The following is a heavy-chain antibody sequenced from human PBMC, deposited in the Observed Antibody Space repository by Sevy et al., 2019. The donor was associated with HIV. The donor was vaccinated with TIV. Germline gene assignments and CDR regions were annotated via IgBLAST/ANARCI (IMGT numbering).Heavy chain of an antibody. V-gene: IGHV3-66*01. CDR2: IYSGGST. D-gene: IGHD4-17*01. Sequence: GGSLRLSCAASGFTVSSNYMSWVRQAPGKGLEWVSVIYSGGSTYCADSVKDRFSISRDNSKNTLYLQMSSLRAEDTAVYYSARDSPMTTVVTVGYYGMDVWGQGTTVTVSS. CDR3: ARDSPMTTVVTVGYYGMDV. CDR1: GFTVSSNY. J-gene: IGHJ6*02.